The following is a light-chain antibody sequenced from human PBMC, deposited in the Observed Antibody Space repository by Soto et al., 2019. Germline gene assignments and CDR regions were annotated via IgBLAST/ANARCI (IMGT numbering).Light chain of an antibody. J-gene: IGLJ1*01. V-gene: IGLV2-8*01. Sequence: QSALTQPPSASGSPGQSVTISCTGTSSDVGGYNYVSWYQQHPGKAPKIMIYEVNKRPSGVPDRFSGSKSGSTASLTVSGLQADDEADYYCSSYTAGGTIFGTGTKVTVL. CDR3: SSYTAGGTI. CDR2: EVN. CDR1: SSDVGGYNY.